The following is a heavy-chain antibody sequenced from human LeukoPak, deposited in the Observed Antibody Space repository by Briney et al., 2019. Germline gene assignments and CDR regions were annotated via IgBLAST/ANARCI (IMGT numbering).Heavy chain of an antibody. CDR2: VYYSGTT. D-gene: IGHD6-19*01. CDR3: ARQGYGSGYYYFDY. CDR1: GGSISSYY. V-gene: IGHV4-59*01. J-gene: IGHJ4*02. Sequence: PSETLSPTCTVSGGSISSYYWSWIRQPPGKGLEWIGYVYYSGTTNYNPSLKSRVTISVDTSKNQFSLKLSSVTAADTAVYYCARQGYGSGYYYFDYWGQGTLVTVSS.